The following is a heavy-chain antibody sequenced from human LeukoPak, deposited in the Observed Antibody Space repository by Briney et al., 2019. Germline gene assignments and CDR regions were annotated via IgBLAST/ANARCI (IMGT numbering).Heavy chain of an antibody. Sequence: PSETLSLTCAVSGGSISSSSYYWGWIRQPPGKGLEWIGSIYYSGSTYYNPSLKSRVTISVDTSKNQFSLKLSSVTAADTAVYYCARHYDSSGYYALDIWGQGTMVTVSS. J-gene: IGHJ3*02. V-gene: IGHV4-39*01. D-gene: IGHD3-22*01. CDR3: ARHYDSSGYYALDI. CDR2: IYYSGST. CDR1: GGSISSSSYY.